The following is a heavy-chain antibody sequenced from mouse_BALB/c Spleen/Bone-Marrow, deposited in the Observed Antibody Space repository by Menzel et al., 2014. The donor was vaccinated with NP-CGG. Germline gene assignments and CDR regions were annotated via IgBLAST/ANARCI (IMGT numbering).Heavy chain of an antibody. V-gene: IGHV7-3*02. Sequence: EVKLQESGGGLVQPGGSLRLSCATSGFTFTDYYMSWVRQTPGKALEWLGFIRNKANGYTADYSVSVKGRFTISRDNSQNILYLQMNTLRAEDSATYCCARDEDYDIYWYFDVWGAGTTVTVSS. CDR1: GFTFTDYY. D-gene: IGHD1-1*01. J-gene: IGHJ1*01. CDR2: IRNKANGYTA. CDR3: ARDEDYDIYWYFDV.